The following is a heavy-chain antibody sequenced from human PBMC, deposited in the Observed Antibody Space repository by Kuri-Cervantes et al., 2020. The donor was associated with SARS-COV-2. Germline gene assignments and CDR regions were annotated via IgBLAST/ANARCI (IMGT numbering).Heavy chain of an antibody. V-gene: IGHV4-39*01. CDR3: ARREIAARRLFDY. D-gene: IGHD6-6*01. J-gene: IGHJ4*02. Sequence: GSLRLSCTVSGGSISSSSYYWGWIRQPPGKGLEWLGSSYYSGSTFYNPSLKSRVTISVDTSKNQFSLKLSSVTAADRAVYYCARREIAARRLFDYWGQGTLVTVSS. CDR2: SYYSGST. CDR1: GGSISSSSYY.